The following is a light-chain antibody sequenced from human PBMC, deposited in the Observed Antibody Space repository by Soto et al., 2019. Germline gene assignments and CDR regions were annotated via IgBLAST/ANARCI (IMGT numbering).Light chain of an antibody. Sequence: QSALPQPASVSGSPGPWITISCTGTSSDVGAYNYVSWYQQHPGKAPKLMIYDVSNRPSGVSNRFSGSKSGNTASLSISGLQAEDEADYYCSSYTSSSTLVFGGGTKLTVL. CDR3: SSYTSSSTLV. CDR1: SSDVGAYNY. J-gene: IGLJ3*02. CDR2: DVS. V-gene: IGLV2-14*03.